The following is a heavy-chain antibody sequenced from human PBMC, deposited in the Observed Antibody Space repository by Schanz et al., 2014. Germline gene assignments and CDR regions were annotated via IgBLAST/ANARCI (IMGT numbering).Heavy chain of an antibody. D-gene: IGHD1-1*01. J-gene: IGHJ4*02. V-gene: IGHV3-74*01. Sequence: EVQLVESGGGLVKPGGSLRLSCAASGFTFSSYWMHWVRQAPGKGLVWVSRINPAGTFTNYADSVKGRFTVSRDNTKSTLYLPLTSLSPSSTALYYCVRDVSWNIDYWGQGTLVTVSS. CDR2: INPAGTFT. CDR3: VRDVSWNIDY. CDR1: GFTFSSYW.